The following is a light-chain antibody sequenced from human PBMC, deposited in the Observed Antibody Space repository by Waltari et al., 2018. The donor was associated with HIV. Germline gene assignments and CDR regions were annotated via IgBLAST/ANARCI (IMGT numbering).Light chain of an antibody. V-gene: IGLV4-69*01. Sequence: QVVLTQSPSASASLGASVKLICTLSSGHTNYAIAWHQQQPEKGPRYLMRLSTNGSHTKGDGIPDRFSGSSSGAERYLTISSLQSEDEADYYCQTWGTGIVVFGGGTKLTVL. J-gene: IGLJ2*01. CDR1: SGHTNYA. CDR3: QTWGTGIVV. CDR2: LSTNGSH.